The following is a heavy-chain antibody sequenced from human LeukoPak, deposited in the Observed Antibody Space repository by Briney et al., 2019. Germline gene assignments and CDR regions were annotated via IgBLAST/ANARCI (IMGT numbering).Heavy chain of an antibody. J-gene: IGHJ4*02. D-gene: IGHD5-18*01. CDR2: INPNSGGT. CDR1: GYTFTGYY. Sequence: ASVKVSCKASGYTFTGYYMHWVRQAPGQGLEWMGWINPNSGGTNYAQKFQGRVTMTGDTSISTAYMELSRLRSDDTAVYYCAREGYSNGYGPFFDYWGQGTLVTVSS. CDR3: AREGYSNGYGPFFDY. V-gene: IGHV1-2*02.